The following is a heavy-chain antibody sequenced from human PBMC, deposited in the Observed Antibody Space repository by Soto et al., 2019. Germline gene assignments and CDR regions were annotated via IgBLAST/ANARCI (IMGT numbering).Heavy chain of an antibody. Sequence: PSETLSLTCAISGDSVSSNSAAWNWLRQSPSRGLEWLGRTYYRSKWYNDYAVSVKSRITINPDTSKNQFSLQLNSVTPEDTAVYYCARRITIFGVVQTSYYYYGMDVWGQGTTVTVSS. CDR2: TYYRSKWYN. D-gene: IGHD3-3*01. CDR3: ARRITIFGVVQTSYYYYGMDV. J-gene: IGHJ6*02. CDR1: GDSVSSNSAA. V-gene: IGHV6-1*01.